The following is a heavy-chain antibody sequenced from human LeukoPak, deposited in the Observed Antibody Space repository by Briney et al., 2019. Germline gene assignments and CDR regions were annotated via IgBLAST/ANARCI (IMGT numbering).Heavy chain of an antibody. CDR3: ARGYCSSTSCPKTY. CDR2: INPNSGGT. CDR1: GYTFTGYY. J-gene: IGHJ3*01. D-gene: IGHD2-2*01. V-gene: IGHV1-2*02. Sequence: ASVKVSCKASGYTFTGYYMHWVRQAPGQGLEWMGWINPNSGGTNYAQKFQGRVTMTRDTSISTAYMELSRLRSDVTAVYYCARGYCSSTSCPKTYWGQGTMVTVSS.